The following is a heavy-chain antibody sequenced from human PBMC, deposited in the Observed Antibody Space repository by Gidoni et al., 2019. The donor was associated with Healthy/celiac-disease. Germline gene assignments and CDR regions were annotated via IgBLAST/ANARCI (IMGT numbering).Heavy chain of an antibody. CDR1: RGSISSSSYY. CDR2: IYYSGST. Sequence: QLQLQESGPGLVKPSETLSLTCTVSRGSISSSSYYWGWIRQPPGKGLEWIGSIYYSGSTYYNPSLKSRVTISVDTSKNQFSLKLSSVTAADTAVYYCARHSGGRVYYGRDVWGQGTTVTVSS. J-gene: IGHJ6*02. CDR3: ARHSGGRVYYGRDV. D-gene: IGHD6-25*01. V-gene: IGHV4-39*01.